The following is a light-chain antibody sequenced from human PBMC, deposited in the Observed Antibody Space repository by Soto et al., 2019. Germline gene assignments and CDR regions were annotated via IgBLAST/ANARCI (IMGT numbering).Light chain of an antibody. J-gene: IGKJ1*01. CDR1: PSISSW. CDR2: NAS. Sequence: DIQMTQSPSTLSASVGDRFTITCRASPSISSWLAWYQQKPGKAPELLIYNASSVERGVPSRFSGSGSGTEFTLTISSLQPDDFATYYCQQYNSYSRTFGQGTKVEIK. V-gene: IGKV1-5*01. CDR3: QQYNSYSRT.